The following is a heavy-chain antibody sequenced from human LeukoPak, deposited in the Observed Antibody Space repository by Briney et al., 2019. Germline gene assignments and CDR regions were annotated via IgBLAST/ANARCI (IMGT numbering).Heavy chain of an antibody. D-gene: IGHD2/OR15-2a*01. CDR3: TTFYHEYSPY. Sequence: GGSLRLSCAASGFIFMNAWMIWVRQAPGKGLEWVGSIKSNDDGGTPDYAAPARGRFTISRDDSKNTLYLQMNSLKTEDTAVYYCTTFYHEYSPYWGRGTLVTVSS. CDR1: GFIFMNAW. V-gene: IGHV3-15*01. J-gene: IGHJ4*02. CDR2: IKSNDDGGTP.